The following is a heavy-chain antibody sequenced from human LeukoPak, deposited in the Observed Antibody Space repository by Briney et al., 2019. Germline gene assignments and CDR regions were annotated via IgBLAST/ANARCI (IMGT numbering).Heavy chain of an antibody. D-gene: IGHD3-10*01. Sequence: ASVSVSCTAXGYTFTSYGISWVRQAPGQGKEGMGWISAYNGNTNSSQKLQARLTMTTATSTSTAYVLLRRLRSDDTAVYYCARLTMVRGVIIEVVYWGQGTLVTVSS. J-gene: IGHJ4*02. CDR2: ISAYNGNT. CDR3: ARLTMVRGVIIEVVY. CDR1: GYTFTSYG. V-gene: IGHV1-18*01.